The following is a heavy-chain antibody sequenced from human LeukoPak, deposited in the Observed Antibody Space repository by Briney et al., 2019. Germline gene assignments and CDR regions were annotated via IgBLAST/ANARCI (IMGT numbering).Heavy chain of an antibody. Sequence: SETLSLTCGVSSGSLSGYYWRWIRQPPGGGLEWLGEITHSGSPNYNPSLKSRVTISGDTSKKQFSLNLKSVTAADTGVYYCARGVDLWGRGTPVTVAS. CDR3: ARGVDL. CDR2: ITHSGSP. V-gene: IGHV4-34*01. CDR1: SGSLSGYY. J-gene: IGHJ2*01.